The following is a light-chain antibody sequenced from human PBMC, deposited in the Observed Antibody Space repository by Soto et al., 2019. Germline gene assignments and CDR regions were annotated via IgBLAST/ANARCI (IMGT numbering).Light chain of an antibody. CDR2: VNN. CDR1: YSNIGNNF. CDR3: GTWDHSLGEVV. V-gene: IGLV1-51*01. J-gene: IGLJ2*01. Sequence: QSVLTQPPSVSAAPGQTVTITCSGTYSNIGNNFVYWYQQLPGTAPRLLIYVNNKRPSGISDRFSGSKPGTSATLDITGLQTGDEAEYYCGTWDHSLGEVVFGGGTKLTV.